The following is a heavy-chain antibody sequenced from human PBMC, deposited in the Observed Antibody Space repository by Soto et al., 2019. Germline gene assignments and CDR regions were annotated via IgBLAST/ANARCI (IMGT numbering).Heavy chain of an antibody. J-gene: IGHJ3*02. CDR2: INHSGST. V-gene: IGHV4-34*01. CDR1: GGSFSGYY. D-gene: IGHD1-26*01. Sequence: QVQLQQWGAGLLKPSETLSLTCAVYGGSFSGYYWSWIRQPPGKGLEWIGEINHSGSTNYNPSLKRRVTISVDTSKNQFSLKLSSVTAADTAVYYCARLGGSYRFDAFDIWGQGTMVTVSS. CDR3: ARLGGSYRFDAFDI.